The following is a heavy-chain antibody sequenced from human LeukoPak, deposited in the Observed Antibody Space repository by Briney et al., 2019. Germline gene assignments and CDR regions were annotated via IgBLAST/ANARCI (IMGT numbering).Heavy chain of an antibody. J-gene: IGHJ4*02. D-gene: IGHD6-13*01. Sequence: PGGSLRLSCAASGFTVNSNYMSWVCQAPGKGLEWVSIIYSSGTTYYADSVKGRFTISRDNSKNTLYLQMNSLRAEDTAVYYCAREVKKGIAAAGSRDYWGQGTLVTVSS. V-gene: IGHV3-53*01. CDR1: GFTVNSNY. CDR2: IYSSGTT. CDR3: AREVKKGIAAAGSRDY.